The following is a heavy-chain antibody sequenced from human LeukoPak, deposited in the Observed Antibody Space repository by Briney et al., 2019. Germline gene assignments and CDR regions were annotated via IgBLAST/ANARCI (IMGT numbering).Heavy chain of an antibody. CDR2: IYHSGST. J-gene: IGHJ4*02. CDR3: ARHGDGDIVVVPAAIISGQFDY. V-gene: IGHV4-38-2*01. D-gene: IGHD2-2*01. CDR1: GYSISSGYY. Sequence: SETLSLTCAVSGYSISSGYYWGGIRQPPGKGLEWIGSIYHSGSTYYNPSLKSRVTISVDTSKNQFSLKLSSVTAADTAVYYCARHGDGDIVVVPAAIISGQFDYWGQGTLVTVSS.